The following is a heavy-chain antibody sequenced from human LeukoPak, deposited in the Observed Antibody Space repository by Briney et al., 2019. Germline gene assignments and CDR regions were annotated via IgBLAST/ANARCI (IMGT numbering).Heavy chain of an antibody. CDR1: GGSISSDY. Sequence: SETLSLTCTVSGGSISSDYWSWIRQPPGKGLEWIGYIYYSGSTKYNPSLKSRVTISVDTSKNQFSLRLNSVTAADTAVYYCARGRWELPQFDYWGQGTIVTVSS. V-gene: IGHV4-59*01. CDR3: ARGRWELPQFDY. J-gene: IGHJ4*02. D-gene: IGHD2-15*01. CDR2: IYYSGST.